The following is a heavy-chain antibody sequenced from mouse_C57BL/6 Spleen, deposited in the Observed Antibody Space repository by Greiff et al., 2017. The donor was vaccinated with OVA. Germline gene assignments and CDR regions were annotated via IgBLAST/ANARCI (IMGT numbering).Heavy chain of an antibody. D-gene: IGHD2-5*01. J-gene: IGHJ3*01. CDR2: INPNNGGT. CDR1: GYTFTDYY. Sequence: EVQLQQSGPELVKPGASVQISCKASGYTFTDYYMNWVKQSHGKSLEWIGDINPNNGGTSYNQKFKGKATLTVDKSSSTAYMELRSLTSEDSAVYYCARQAYYSKGFAYWGQGTLVTVSA. CDR3: ARQAYYSKGFAY. V-gene: IGHV1-26*01.